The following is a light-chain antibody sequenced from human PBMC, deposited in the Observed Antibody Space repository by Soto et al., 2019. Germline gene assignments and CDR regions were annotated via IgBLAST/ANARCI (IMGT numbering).Light chain of an antibody. J-gene: IGKJ5*01. CDR1: QSVSSSY. Sequence: EIVLTQSPGTLSLSPGERATLSCRASQSVSSSYLAWYQQKPGQAPRLLIYGASSRATGIPDRFSGSVSGTDFTLTISRLEPEDFAVYYCQQYGSSPSTVGQGTRLEIK. CDR2: GAS. CDR3: QQYGSSPST. V-gene: IGKV3-20*01.